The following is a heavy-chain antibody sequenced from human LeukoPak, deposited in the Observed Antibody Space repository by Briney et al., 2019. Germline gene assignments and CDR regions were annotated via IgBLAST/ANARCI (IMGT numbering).Heavy chain of an antibody. CDR2: IRSSDSTT. CDR1: GFSFSGYG. V-gene: IGHV3-48*04. D-gene: IGHD3-22*01. J-gene: IGHJ4*02. Sequence: GGSLRLSCAASGFSFSGYGMKWVRQAPGKGLEWLSYIRSSDSTTYYADSVKGRFTISRDNAKNSLYLQMDSLRVEDTAVYYCAKRADSSAHSFDYWGQGTLVTVSS. CDR3: AKRADSSAHSFDY.